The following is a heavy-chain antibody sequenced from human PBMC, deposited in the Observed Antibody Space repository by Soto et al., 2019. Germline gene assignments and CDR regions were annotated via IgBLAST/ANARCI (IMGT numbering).Heavy chain of an antibody. D-gene: IGHD6-19*01. Sequence: QVQLVQSGAEVKQPGSSVKVSCKTSGGTFSTYAIYWVRQAPGQGLEWMGAIIPLFGTADYAQKFQGRVTIPADESTSTASMELSSLRSEDTAVYYCARPKGSYSSGYYYFDYWGQGTLVTVSS. CDR1: GGTFSTYA. CDR2: IIPLFGTA. CDR3: ARPKGSYSSGYYYFDY. J-gene: IGHJ4*02. V-gene: IGHV1-69*01.